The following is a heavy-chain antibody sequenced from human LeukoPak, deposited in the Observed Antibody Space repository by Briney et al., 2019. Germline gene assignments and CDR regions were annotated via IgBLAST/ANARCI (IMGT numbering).Heavy chain of an antibody. CDR3: AREGTTYYYGSGSPRQNYYYGMDV. Sequence: SETLSLTCTVSGASISSYYWSWIRQPPGKGLEWIGYMYYSGSTNYNPSLKSRVTISVDTSKNQFSLKLSSVTAADTAVYYCAREGTTYYYGSGSPRQNYYYGMDVWGQGTTVTVSS. CDR2: MYYSGST. V-gene: IGHV4-59*12. J-gene: IGHJ6*02. CDR1: GASISSYY. D-gene: IGHD3-10*01.